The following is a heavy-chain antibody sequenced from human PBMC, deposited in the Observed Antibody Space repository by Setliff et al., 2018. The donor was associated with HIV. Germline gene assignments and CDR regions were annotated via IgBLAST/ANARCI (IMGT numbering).Heavy chain of an antibody. CDR2: IYYSGST. CDR3: AREIQFSATTYYYYYMDD. CDR1: GGSISSSSYY. V-gene: IGHV4-39*02. Sequence: SETLSLTCTVSGGSISSSSYYWGWIRQSPGKGLEWIGSIYYSGSTYYNMSLKSRVTISVDTSKNQFSLKLSSVTAADTAVYYCAREIQFSATTYYYYYMDDWGRGTTVTVSS. J-gene: IGHJ6*03. D-gene: IGHD5-18*01.